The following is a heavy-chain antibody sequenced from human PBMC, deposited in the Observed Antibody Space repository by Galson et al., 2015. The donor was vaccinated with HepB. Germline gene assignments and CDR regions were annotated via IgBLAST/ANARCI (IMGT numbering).Heavy chain of an antibody. D-gene: IGHD3-16*01. CDR2: TWYDGSID. J-gene: IGHJ4*02. Sequence: SLRLSCAASGFTFSSYGMYWVRQAPGKGLEWVAVTWYDGSIDYYRNSVRGRFTVSRDNSRNTLYLQMRSLRAGDTAVYYCARDLGFGLDYWGQGTLVTVSS. CDR3: ARDLGFGLDY. V-gene: IGHV3-33*01. CDR1: GFTFSSYG.